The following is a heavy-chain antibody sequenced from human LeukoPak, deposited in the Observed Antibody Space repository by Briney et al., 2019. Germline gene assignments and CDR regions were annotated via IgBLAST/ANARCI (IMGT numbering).Heavy chain of an antibody. Sequence: GGSLRLSCAASGFTFSSYSMNWVRQAPGKGLEWVSSISSSSSYIYYADSVKGRFTISRDNAKNSLYLQMNSLRAEDTDVYYCASPSGVHSSSGLDYWGQGTLVTVSS. D-gene: IGHD6-6*01. CDR3: ASPSGVHSSSGLDY. J-gene: IGHJ4*02. CDR2: ISSSSSYI. V-gene: IGHV3-21*01. CDR1: GFTFSSYS.